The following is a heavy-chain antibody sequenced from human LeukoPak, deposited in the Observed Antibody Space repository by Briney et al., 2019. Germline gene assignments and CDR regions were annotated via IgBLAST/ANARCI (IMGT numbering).Heavy chain of an antibody. CDR2: INHSGST. CDR1: GGSFSGYY. V-gene: IGHV4-34*01. CDR3: ARDGKYSSSSNWFDP. J-gene: IGHJ5*02. D-gene: IGHD6-6*01. Sequence: TSETLSLTCAVYGGSFSGYYWSWIRQPPGKGLEWIGEINHSGSTNYNPSLKSRVTISVDTSKNQFSLKLSSVTAADTAVYYCARDGKYSSSSNWFDPWGQGTLVTVSS.